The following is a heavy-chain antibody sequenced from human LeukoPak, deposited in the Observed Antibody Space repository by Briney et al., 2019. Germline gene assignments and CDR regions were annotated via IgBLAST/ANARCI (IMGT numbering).Heavy chain of an antibody. CDR2: ISGSGAST. CDR3: AKDPRVGSRVATPCH. CDR1: GVTFSSYA. Sequence: GGSLRLSCAASGVTFSSYAMSWVSQAPGKGLEWVSAISGSGASTYYADSVKGRFTISRDNSNSTLFLQMNSLRAEDTAVYYCAKDPRVGSRVATPCHWGQGTLVSVSS. D-gene: IGHD5-24*01. J-gene: IGHJ4*02. V-gene: IGHV3-23*01.